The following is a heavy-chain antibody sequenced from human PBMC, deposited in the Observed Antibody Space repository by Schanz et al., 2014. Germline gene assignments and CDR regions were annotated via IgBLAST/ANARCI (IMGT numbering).Heavy chain of an antibody. CDR3: ARKVVATIGGYYDN. V-gene: IGHV3-48*01. Sequence: EVQLLESGGGLVQPGGSLRLSCAASGFTFSSYSMNWVRQAPGKGLEWVSYISSSSSTRYYADSVKGRFTISRDNAKNSLFLQMNSLRAEDTAVYYCARKVVATIGGYYDNWGQGTLVIVSS. CDR1: GFTFSSYS. CDR2: ISSSSSTR. D-gene: IGHD5-12*01. J-gene: IGHJ4*02.